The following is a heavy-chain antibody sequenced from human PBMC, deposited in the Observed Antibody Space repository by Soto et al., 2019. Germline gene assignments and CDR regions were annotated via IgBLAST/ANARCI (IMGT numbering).Heavy chain of an antibody. D-gene: IGHD1-26*01. CDR1: GGTISSWY. CDR3: AGRYGSAIDY. J-gene: IGHJ4*02. Sequence: QVQLQESGPGLVKPSETLSLTCTVSGGTISSWYWSWIRQPPGKGLEWIGYIYYSGSTNCNPSLXSXVXIXLATSKNQFSLKLSSVSAADTAGYYCAGRYGSAIDYWGQGTLVTVSS. CDR2: IYYSGST. V-gene: IGHV4-59*08.